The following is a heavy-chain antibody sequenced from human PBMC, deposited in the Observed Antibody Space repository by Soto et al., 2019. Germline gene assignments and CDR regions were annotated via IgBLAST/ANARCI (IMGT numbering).Heavy chain of an antibody. D-gene: IGHD6-19*01. CDR3: ATVGGASDWYLDY. CDR2: VYKSGST. J-gene: IGHJ4*02. Sequence: PSETLSLTCTVSGGSIGRYYWSWIRQSPGKGLEWIGYVYKSGSTNYNPSLKSRVTISIDTSRSQFSLKLSSVTAADTAVYYCATVGGASDWYLDYWGQGTLVTVSS. V-gene: IGHV4-59*08. CDR1: GGSIGRYY.